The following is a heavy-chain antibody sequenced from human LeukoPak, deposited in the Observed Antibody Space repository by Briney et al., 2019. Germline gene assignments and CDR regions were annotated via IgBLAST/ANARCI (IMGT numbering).Heavy chain of an antibody. Sequence: GGSLRLSCAASGFTFSSYSMNWVRQAPGKGREWLSYISSSSRTIYYADSVKGRFTVSRDNAKNSLYLQMNSLRDEDTAVYYCARGISDVYNYWGQGTLVTVSS. CDR3: ARGISDVYNY. J-gene: IGHJ4*02. CDR2: ISSSSRTI. CDR1: GFTFSSYS. D-gene: IGHD5-24*01. V-gene: IGHV3-48*02.